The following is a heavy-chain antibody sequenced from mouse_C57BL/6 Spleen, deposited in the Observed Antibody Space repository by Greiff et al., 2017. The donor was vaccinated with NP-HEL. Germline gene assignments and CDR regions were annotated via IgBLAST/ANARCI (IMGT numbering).Heavy chain of an antibody. Sequence: VQLQQPGAELVKPGASVKLSCKASGYTFTSYWMHWVKQRPGRGLEWIGRIDPNSGGTKYNEKFKSKATLTVDKPSSTAYMQLSILTSEDSAVYYCARPITTVVATGFDYWGQGTTLTVSS. CDR1: GYTFTSYW. CDR3: ARPITTVVATGFDY. CDR2: IDPNSGGT. D-gene: IGHD1-1*01. V-gene: IGHV1-72*01. J-gene: IGHJ2*01.